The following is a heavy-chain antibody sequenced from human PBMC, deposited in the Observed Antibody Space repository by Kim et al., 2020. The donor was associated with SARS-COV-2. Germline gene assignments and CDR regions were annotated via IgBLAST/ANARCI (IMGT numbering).Heavy chain of an antibody. Sequence: ASVKVSCKASGYTFTSYYMHWVRQAPGQGLEWMGIINPSGGSTSYAQKFQGRVTMTRDTSTSTVYMELSSLRSEDTAVYYCARDLSPYDYVWGSYRPSRLYYYYGMDVWGQGTTVTVSS. V-gene: IGHV1-46*01. J-gene: IGHJ6*02. CDR2: INPSGGST. CDR3: ARDLSPYDYVWGSYRPSRLYYYYGMDV. CDR1: GYTFTSYY. D-gene: IGHD3-16*02.